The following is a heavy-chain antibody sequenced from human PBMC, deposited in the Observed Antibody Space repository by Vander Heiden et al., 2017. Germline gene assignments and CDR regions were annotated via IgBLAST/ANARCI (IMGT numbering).Heavy chain of an antibody. J-gene: IGHJ5*02. Sequence: EVQLVESGGGLVKPGGSLRLSCAASGSPFRSNSMNWVRQAPGKGLEWVSSISSSSSYIYYADSVKGRFTISRDNAKNSLYLQMNSLRAEDTAVYYCARGPGWFDPWGQGTLVTVSS. CDR3: ARGPGWFDP. CDR1: GSPFRSNS. CDR2: ISSSSSYI. V-gene: IGHV3-21*01.